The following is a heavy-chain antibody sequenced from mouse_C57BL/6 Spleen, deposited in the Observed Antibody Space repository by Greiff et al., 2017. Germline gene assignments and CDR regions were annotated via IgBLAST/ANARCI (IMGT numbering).Heavy chain of an antibody. CDR1: GFTFSSYA. CDR2: ISDGGSYT. V-gene: IGHV5-4*01. Sequence: EVNVVESGGGLVKPGGSLKLSCAASGFTFSSYALSWVRQTPEKRLEWVATISDGGSYTYYPDNVKGRFTISRDNAKNNLYLQMSHLKSEDTAMYYCARDPIYYYGSSSDFDVWGTGTTVTVSS. CDR3: ARDPIYYYGSSSDFDV. J-gene: IGHJ1*03. D-gene: IGHD1-1*01.